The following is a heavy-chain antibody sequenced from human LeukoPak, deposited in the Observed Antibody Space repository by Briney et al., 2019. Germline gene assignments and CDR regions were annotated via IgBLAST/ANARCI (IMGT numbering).Heavy chain of an antibody. CDR2: ISSSGSAR. D-gene: IGHD3-9*01. V-gene: IGHV3-11*01. Sequence: GGSLRLSCVASGFTFSDYYMSWIRQAPGKGLEWVSYISSSGSARYYTDSVKGRFTISRDNAKNSLYLQMNSLRAEDTAVYYCAREGSSLTGVHYWGQGTLVTVSS. CDR1: GFTFSDYY. CDR3: AREGSSLTGVHY. J-gene: IGHJ4*02.